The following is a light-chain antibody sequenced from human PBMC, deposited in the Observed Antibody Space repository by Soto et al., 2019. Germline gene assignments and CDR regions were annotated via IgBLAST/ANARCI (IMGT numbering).Light chain of an antibody. J-gene: IGKJ3*01. Sequence: DIQMTQSPSSLSASVGDRVTITCRASQDINNYLAWYQQKPGKPPKLLIYAASTLQSGVPSRFSGGGAETDFTLTLNSLPPEDVASFYCKRYNNGPPVTFGPGNKVDI. CDR1: QDINNY. CDR3: KRYNNGPPVT. V-gene: IGKV1-27*01. CDR2: AAS.